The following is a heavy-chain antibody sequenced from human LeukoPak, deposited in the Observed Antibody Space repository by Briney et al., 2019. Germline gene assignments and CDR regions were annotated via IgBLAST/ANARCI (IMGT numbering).Heavy chain of an antibody. CDR1: GYHFNTYF. V-gene: IGHV1-2*02. CDR2: INANTGDT. CDR3: VRENWYYDY. D-gene: IGHD1-7*01. Sequence: ASVSVPCKSSGYHFNTYFMHWVRQPPGQGLEWMGWINANTGDTFYARKFQGRVTLTRDTSITTTYMDLSGLTSDDTAIYDCVRENWYYDYWGQGTLVTVSS. J-gene: IGHJ4*02.